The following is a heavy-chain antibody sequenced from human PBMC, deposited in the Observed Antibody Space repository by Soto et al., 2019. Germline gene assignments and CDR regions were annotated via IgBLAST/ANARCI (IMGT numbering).Heavy chain of an antibody. Sequence: ASVKVSCKASGYTFTGYYMHWVRQAPGQGLEWMGWINPNSGGTNYAQKFQGRVTMTRDTSISTAYMELSRLRSDDTAVYYCARELITGTTRGDAFDIWGQGTMVTVSS. CDR1: GYTFTGYY. V-gene: IGHV1-2*02. CDR2: INPNSGGT. D-gene: IGHD1-7*01. J-gene: IGHJ3*02. CDR3: ARELITGTTRGDAFDI.